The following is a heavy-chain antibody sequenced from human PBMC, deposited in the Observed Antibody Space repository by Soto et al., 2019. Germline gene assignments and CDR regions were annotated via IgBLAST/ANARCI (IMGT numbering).Heavy chain of an antibody. CDR3: SRDVVVGAKALNY. D-gene: IGHD2-15*01. CDR2: IKEDGSEK. V-gene: IGHV3-7*01. CDR1: GFTFSNYW. Sequence: PGGSLRLSCAASGFTFSNYWMTWVCQAPGKGLEWVANIKEDGSEKHYVDSVKGRFTISRDNAKNSLYLQMNSLRVEDTAVYFCSRDVVVGAKALNYWGQGALVTVSS. J-gene: IGHJ4*02.